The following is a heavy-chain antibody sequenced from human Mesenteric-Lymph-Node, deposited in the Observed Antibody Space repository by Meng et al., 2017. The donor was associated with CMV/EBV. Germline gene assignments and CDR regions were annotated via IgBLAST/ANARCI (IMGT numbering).Heavy chain of an antibody. CDR1: GFTFGVYS. D-gene: IGHD5/OR15-5a*01. CDR3: ARDTIASALDY. V-gene: IGHV3-48*01. CDR2: IDSFSSTM. Sequence: GGSLTLSCAASGFTFGVYSMNWVRHAPGQGLEWLAYIDSFSSTMYYTDSIKGRFTISRDNAKSSLYLQMNSLSAEDTAVYYCARDTIASALDYWGQGVLVTVSS. J-gene: IGHJ4*02.